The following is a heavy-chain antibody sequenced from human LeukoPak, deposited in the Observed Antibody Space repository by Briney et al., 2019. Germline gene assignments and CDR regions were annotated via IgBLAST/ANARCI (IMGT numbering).Heavy chain of an antibody. D-gene: IGHD6-19*01. J-gene: IGHJ4*02. CDR3: AKDISGIAVAGVPGYFDY. CDR2: ISWNSGSI. Sequence: PGGSLRLSCAASGFTFDDYAMHWVRQAPGKGLEWVSGISWNSGSIGYADSVKGRFTISRDNAKNSLYLQMNSLRAEDTALYYCAKDISGIAVAGVPGYFDYWGQGTLVTVSS. V-gene: IGHV3-9*01. CDR1: GFTFDDYA.